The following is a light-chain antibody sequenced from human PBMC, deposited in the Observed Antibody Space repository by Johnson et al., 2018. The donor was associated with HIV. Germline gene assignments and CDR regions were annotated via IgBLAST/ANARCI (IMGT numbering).Light chain of an antibody. Sequence: QSLLTQPPSVSAAPGQKVTISCSGTSSNIGNNYVSWYQQLPGTAPKLLIYEDTRRPSGIPDRFSGSKSGTSATLGITGLQTGDEGDYYCAPWDDSLNGQVLGTGTKVTVL. V-gene: IGLV1-51*02. CDR3: APWDDSLNGQV. CDR2: EDT. CDR1: SSNIGNNY. J-gene: IGLJ1*01.